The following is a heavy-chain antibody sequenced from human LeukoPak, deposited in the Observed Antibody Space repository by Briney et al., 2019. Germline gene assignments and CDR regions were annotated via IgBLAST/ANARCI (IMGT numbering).Heavy chain of an antibody. CDR1: GGSISSSTYY. D-gene: IGHD6-13*01. Sequence: SETLSLTCTVSGGSISSSTYYWGWIRQPPGKGLEWIGSIYYSGNTYCNPGSTFYNPSLKSRVTISVDTSKNQFSLKLSSVTDADTAMYYCARVEQQLARGHDWGQGTLVTVSS. CDR3: ARVEQQLARGHD. J-gene: IGHJ4*02. CDR2: IYYSGNTYCNPGST. V-gene: IGHV4-39*07.